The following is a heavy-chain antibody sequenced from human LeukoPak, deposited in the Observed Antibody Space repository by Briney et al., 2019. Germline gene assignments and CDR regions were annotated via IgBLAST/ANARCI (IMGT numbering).Heavy chain of an antibody. D-gene: IGHD2-2*01. CDR1: GFTFSSYA. J-gene: IGHJ4*02. V-gene: IGHV3-23*01. CDR3: AKGRCSTTRCSLGYFDY. Sequence: QAGGSLRLSCEASGFTFSSYAMSWVRQAPGKGLEWVSGISGSGSSTYYADSVKGRFTISRDNSKNTLYLQMNSLRAEDTALYYCAKGRCSTTRCSLGYFDYWGQGNLVTVSS. CDR2: ISGSGSST.